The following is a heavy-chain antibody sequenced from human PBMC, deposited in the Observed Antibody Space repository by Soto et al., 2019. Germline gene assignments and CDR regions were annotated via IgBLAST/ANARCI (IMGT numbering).Heavy chain of an antibody. CDR1: GGSISSGDYY. D-gene: IGHD3-22*01. CDR2: MYYSGST. V-gene: IGHV4-30-4*08. CDR3: ARSITMIVVAYDY. Sequence: QVQLQESDPGLVKPSQTLSLTCTVSGGSISSGDYYWSWIHQPPGKGLEWIGYMYYSGSTYYNPSLKSRVTISVDMSKNQFSLKLSSVTAADTAVYYCARSITMIVVAYDYWGQGTLVTVSS. J-gene: IGHJ4*02.